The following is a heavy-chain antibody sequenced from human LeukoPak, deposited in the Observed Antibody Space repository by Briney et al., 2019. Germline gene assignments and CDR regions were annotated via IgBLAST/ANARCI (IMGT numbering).Heavy chain of an antibody. CDR2: IYSGDSDT. CDR3: ARPRTPYYYDSSGYDNSFDY. J-gene: IGHJ4*02. V-gene: IGHV5-51*01. Sequence: GESLKISCKGSGYSFTSYWIGWVRQMPGKGLEWMGIIYSGDSDTRYSPSLQGQVTISADKSISTAYLQWSSLKASDTAMYYCARPRTPYYYDSSGYDNSFDYWGQGTLVTVSS. D-gene: IGHD3-22*01. CDR1: GYSFTSYW.